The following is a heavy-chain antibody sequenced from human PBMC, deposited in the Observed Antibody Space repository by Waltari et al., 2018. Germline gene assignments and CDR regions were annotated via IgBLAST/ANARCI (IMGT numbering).Heavy chain of an antibody. CDR1: GFSFSSYW. D-gene: IGHD3-3*01. CDR3: ARNDFWTGYTYFLDH. V-gene: IGHV3-7*01. J-gene: IGHJ4*02. Sequence: EVQLVESGGGLVQPGGSLRLSCVASGFSFSSYWMSWVRQAPGNGLGWVAKIKQDGSEKYYVDSAKGRFTISRDNAKNSLYLQMNGLRAEDTAVYYCARNDFWTGYTYFLDHWGQGTVVTVSS. CDR2: IKQDGSEK.